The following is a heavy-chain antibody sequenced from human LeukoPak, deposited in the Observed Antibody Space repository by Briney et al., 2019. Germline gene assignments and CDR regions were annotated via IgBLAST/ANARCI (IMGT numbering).Heavy chain of an antibody. D-gene: IGHD1-26*01. Sequence: KASEPLSLTCTVSGXSLSSYHGSWLRQPPGKGLECLGYYCYSGSTNYNPSLKGRLTLSIVTSTNQFSLKMGCVTAADTAVYYCAREPYMLGAYIFEYWGQGTQVTVSS. CDR1: GXSLSSYH. J-gene: IGHJ4*02. V-gene: IGHV4-59*12. CDR2: YCYSGST. CDR3: AREPYMLGAYIFEY.